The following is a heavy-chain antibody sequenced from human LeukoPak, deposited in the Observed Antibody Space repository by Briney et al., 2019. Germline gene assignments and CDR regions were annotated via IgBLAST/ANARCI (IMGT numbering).Heavy chain of an antibody. D-gene: IGHD3-9*01. J-gene: IGHJ3*02. CDR3: ASSLLRYFDWPIGGAFDI. CDR1: GGSISSGGYY. V-gene: IGHV4-31*03. Sequence: PSRTLSLTCTVSGGSISSGGYYWSWIRQHPGKGLEWIGYIYYSGSTYYNPSLKSRVTIPVDTSKNQFSLKLSSVTAADTAVYYCASSLLRYFDWPIGGAFDIWGQGTMVTVSS. CDR2: IYYSGST.